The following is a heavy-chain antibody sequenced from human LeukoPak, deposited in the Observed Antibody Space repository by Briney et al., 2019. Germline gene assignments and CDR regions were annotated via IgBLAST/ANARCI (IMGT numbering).Heavy chain of an antibody. J-gene: IGHJ6*03. CDR3: ARAEGDYYYMDV. CDR1: GFTFSSYW. CDR2: INSDGSST. V-gene: IGHV3-74*01. Sequence: GGSLSLSCAASGFTFSSYWMHWVRHAPGKGLVWVSRINSDGSSTSYADSVKGRFTISRDNAKNTLYLQMNSLRAEDTAVYYCARAEGDYYYMDVWGKGTTVTVS. D-gene: IGHD1-14*01.